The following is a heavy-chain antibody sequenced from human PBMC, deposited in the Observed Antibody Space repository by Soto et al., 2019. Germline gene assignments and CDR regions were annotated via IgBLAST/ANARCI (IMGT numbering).Heavy chain of an antibody. CDR1: GFTFSSYA. V-gene: IGHV3-23*01. CDR3: AKDSSGYSYGYVYFDY. CDR2: ISGSGGST. J-gene: IGHJ4*02. D-gene: IGHD5-18*01. Sequence: GGSLRLSCAASGFTFSSYAMSWVRQAPGKGLERVSAISGSGGSTYYADSVKGRFTISRDNSKNTLYLQMNSLRAEDTAVYYCAKDSSGYSYGYVYFDYWGQGTLVTVSS.